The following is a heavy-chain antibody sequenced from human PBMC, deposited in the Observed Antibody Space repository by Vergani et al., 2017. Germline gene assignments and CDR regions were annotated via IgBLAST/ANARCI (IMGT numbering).Heavy chain of an antibody. D-gene: IGHD2-2*01. Sequence: EVQLVESGGGLVQPGGSLRLSCAASGFTFSSYSMNWVRQAPGKGLEWVSSISSSSSYIYYADSVKGRFTISRDNAKNSLYLQMNSLRAEDTAVYYCARDSYPPTPDIVVVPALGYWGQGTLVTVSS. CDR1: GFTFSSYS. CDR3: ARDSYPPTPDIVVVPALGY. J-gene: IGHJ4*02. V-gene: IGHV3-21*01. CDR2: ISSSSSYI.